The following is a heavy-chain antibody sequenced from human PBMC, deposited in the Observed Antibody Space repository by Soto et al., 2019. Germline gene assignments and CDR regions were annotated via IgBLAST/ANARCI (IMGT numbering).Heavy chain of an antibody. CDR1: GGTFSSYT. CDR3: ARGPAGGSSSNFDY. J-gene: IGHJ4*02. CDR2: IIPILGIA. Sequence: ASVKVSCKASGGTFSSYTISWVRQAPGQGLEWMGRIIPILGIANYAQKFQGRVTITADKSTSTAYMELSSLRSEDTAVYYCARGPAGGSSSNFDYWGQGTLVTVSS. V-gene: IGHV1-69*02. D-gene: IGHD6-6*01.